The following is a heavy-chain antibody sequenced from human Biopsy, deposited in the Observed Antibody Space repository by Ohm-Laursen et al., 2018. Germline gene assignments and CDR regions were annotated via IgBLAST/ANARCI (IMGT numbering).Heavy chain of an antibody. V-gene: IGHV3-33*01. Sequence: RSLRLSCSASGFTFSNYGMHWVRQAPGKGLEWVALIWYDGSNKNSEGSVKGRFTVSRDNSKNTLFLQMNNLRAEDTAVYYCARDQSGLRGINWYFDLWGRGTLVTVSS. D-gene: IGHD5/OR15-5a*01. J-gene: IGHJ2*01. CDR2: IWYDGSNK. CDR1: GFTFSNYG. CDR3: ARDQSGLRGINWYFDL.